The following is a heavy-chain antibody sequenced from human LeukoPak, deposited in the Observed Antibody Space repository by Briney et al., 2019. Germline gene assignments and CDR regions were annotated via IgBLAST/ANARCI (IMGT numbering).Heavy chain of an antibody. D-gene: IGHD6-6*01. J-gene: IGHJ4*02. CDR1: GFTFHDYA. CDR2: ISWNGGTI. CDR3: AKGPTYSSSSLFDY. V-gene: IGHV3-9*03. Sequence: GRSLRLSCAASGFTFHDYAMHWVRQAPGKGLEWVSGISWNGGTIDYADSVKGRFTISRDNAKNSLYLQMNSLRPEDMALYYCAKGPTYSSSSLFDYWGQGVLVAVSS.